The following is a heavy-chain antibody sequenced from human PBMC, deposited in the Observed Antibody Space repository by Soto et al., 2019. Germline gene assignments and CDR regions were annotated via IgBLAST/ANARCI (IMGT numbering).Heavy chain of an antibody. V-gene: IGHV3-74*01. CDR3: ARPKGAAYSAFDV. CDR1: GFTVSNHW. D-gene: IGHD2-21*01. CDR2: IKTDGTYT. J-gene: IGHJ3*01. Sequence: EVQLVESGGGLVQPGGSLTLSCAASGFTVSNHWMHWVRQAPGKGLESISRIKTDGTYTDYADSVKGRFTISSDNAKNMLYLQMDSLRPEDTAVYYCARPKGAAYSAFDVWGQGTVVTVSS.